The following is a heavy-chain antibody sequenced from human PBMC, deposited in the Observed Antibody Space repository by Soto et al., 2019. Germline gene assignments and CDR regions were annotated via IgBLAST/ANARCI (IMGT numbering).Heavy chain of an antibody. CDR2: INPHGGST. V-gene: IGHV1-46*01. CDR1: GDTFTSYY. J-gene: IGHJ4*02. D-gene: IGHD2-2*02. CDR3: ARGAVPAAIRSLDY. Sequence: GASVKVSCKAPGDTFTSYYLNWVRQAPGQGLEWMGVINPHGGSTKYAQKFQGRITMTRDTSRSTVYMELSSLRSEDTAVYYCARGAVPAAIRSLDYWAQGTPVTVSS.